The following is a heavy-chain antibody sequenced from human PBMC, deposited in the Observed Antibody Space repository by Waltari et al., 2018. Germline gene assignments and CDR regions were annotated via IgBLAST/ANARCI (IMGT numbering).Heavy chain of an antibody. CDR1: GFTFGSFE. D-gene: IGHD1-7*01. V-gene: IGHV3-48*03. CDR2: ISSAARTR. Sequence: EVRLVESGGTSVQPGGSLRLSCVASGFTFGSFEMNWVRQAPGKGPEWISNISSAARTRYYADSVKGRFTVSRDNGKNVLYLQMNNLRSEDTAMYYCARDQGPANFNWLDAWGQGTRVTVSS. J-gene: IGHJ5*02. CDR3: ARDQGPANFNWLDA.